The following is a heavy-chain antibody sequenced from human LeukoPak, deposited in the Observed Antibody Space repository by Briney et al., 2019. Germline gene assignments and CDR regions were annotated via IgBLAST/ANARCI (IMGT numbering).Heavy chain of an antibody. V-gene: IGHV3-74*01. CDR1: GFTFSSYW. D-gene: IGHD3-10*01. Sequence: PGGSLRLSCAASGFTFSSYWMHWVRQAPGKGLVWVSRINSDGSSTSYADSVKGRFTISRDNAKNSLYLQMNSLRAEDTALYYCAAGTTHGSGSYYFRYWGQGTLVTVSS. J-gene: IGHJ4*02. CDR3: AAGTTHGSGSYYFRY. CDR2: INSDGSST.